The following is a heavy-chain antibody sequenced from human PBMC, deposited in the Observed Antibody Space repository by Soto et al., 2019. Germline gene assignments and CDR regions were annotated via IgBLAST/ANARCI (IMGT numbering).Heavy chain of an antibody. CDR2: IKQDGSEK. D-gene: IGHD1-1*01. J-gene: IGHJ4*02. V-gene: IGHV3-7*05. Sequence: PXXSLRLSFAASGFTFSSYWMTWVRQAPGKGLEWVANIKQDGSEKYYVDSVKGRFTITRDNAKNSVYLQLNSMRAEDTAVYYCGRARWVQVGGDYWGQGVLVTVSS. CDR3: GRARWVQVGGDY. CDR1: GFTFSSYW.